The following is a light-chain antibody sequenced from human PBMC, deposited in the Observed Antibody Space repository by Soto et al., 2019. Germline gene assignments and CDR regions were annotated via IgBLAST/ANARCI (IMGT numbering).Light chain of an antibody. J-gene: IGLJ3*02. CDR1: SSTFGSNY. V-gene: IGLV1-47*02. CDR2: SNY. Sequence: QSVLTQPPSATGTPGQRVTISCSGSSSTFGSNYVYWYQQFPGTAPKLLIYSNYQRPSGVPDRFTGSKSGTSASLAISGLRSEDEAEYYCAAWDDNSWVFGGGTKLTVL. CDR3: AAWDDNSWV.